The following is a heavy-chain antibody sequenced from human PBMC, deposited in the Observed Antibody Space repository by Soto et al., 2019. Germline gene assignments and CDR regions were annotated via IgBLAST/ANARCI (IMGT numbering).Heavy chain of an antibody. Sequence: SVKVSCKASGYTFTTYGISWVRQAPVQGLEWMGWISAYNGNTNYAQNLQGRVTMTTDTSTSTAYMELRSLRSDDTAVYYCARFYASGSYPYDYWGQGTLVTVSS. CDR1: GYTFTTYG. V-gene: IGHV1-18*01. CDR2: ISAYNGNT. J-gene: IGHJ4*02. D-gene: IGHD3-10*01. CDR3: ARFYASGSYPYDY.